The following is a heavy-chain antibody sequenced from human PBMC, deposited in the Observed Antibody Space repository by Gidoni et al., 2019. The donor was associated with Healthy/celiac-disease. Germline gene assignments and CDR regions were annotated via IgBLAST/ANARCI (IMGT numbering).Heavy chain of an antibody. Sequence: RQAPGQGLEWMGWISAYNGNTNYAQKLQGRVTMTTDTSTSTAYMELRSLRSDDTAVYYCARDKRPRRASGTTSGGPGRAWFDPWGQGTLVTVSS. V-gene: IGHV1-18*01. D-gene: IGHD1-7*01. J-gene: IGHJ5*02. CDR2: ISAYNGNT. CDR3: ARDKRPRRASGTTSGGPGRAWFDP.